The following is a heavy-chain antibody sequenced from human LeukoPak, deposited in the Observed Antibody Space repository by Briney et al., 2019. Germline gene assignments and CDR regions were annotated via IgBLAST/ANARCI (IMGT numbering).Heavy chain of an antibody. CDR2: INHSGSA. V-gene: IGHV4-34*01. D-gene: IGHD6-6*01. CDR1: GGSFSGYY. Sequence: PSETLSLTCAVYGGSFSGYYWSWIRQPPGKGLEWIGEINHSGSANYNPSLKSRATISVDTSKNQFSLKLSSVTAADTAVYYCARRQAARPYDYWGQGTLVTVSS. J-gene: IGHJ4*02. CDR3: ARRQAARPYDY.